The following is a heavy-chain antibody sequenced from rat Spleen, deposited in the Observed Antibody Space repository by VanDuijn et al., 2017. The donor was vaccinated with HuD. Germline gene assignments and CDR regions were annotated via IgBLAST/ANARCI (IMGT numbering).Heavy chain of an antibody. Sequence: QVQLKESGPGLVQPSQTLSLTCTVSGLSLTSNGVSWIRQPPGKGLEWIAAISSGGRKYYNSALKSRLSISRDTSKSQVFLKMNSLQTEDTAMYFCARLTIGSWGQGVMVTVSS. CDR3: ARLTIGS. J-gene: IGHJ2*01. D-gene: IGHD1-3*01. V-gene: IGHV2S12*01. CDR2: ISSGGRK. CDR1: GLSLTSNG.